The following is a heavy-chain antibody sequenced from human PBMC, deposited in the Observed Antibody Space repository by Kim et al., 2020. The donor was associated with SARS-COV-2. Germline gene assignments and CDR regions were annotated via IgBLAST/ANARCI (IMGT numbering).Heavy chain of an antibody. D-gene: IGHD6-19*01. V-gene: IGHV3-15*01. CDR2: IKSETDGGTT. CDR1: RFTFSNAW. CDR3: TTFPVRGLSAFDI. Sequence: GGSLRLSCAASRFTFSNAWMSWVRQAPGKGLEWVGRIKSETDGGTTDYAAPVKGGFTISRDDSKNTLYLQMSSLQTEDTAVYYCTTFPVRGLSAFDIWGQGTMVTVSS. J-gene: IGHJ3*02.